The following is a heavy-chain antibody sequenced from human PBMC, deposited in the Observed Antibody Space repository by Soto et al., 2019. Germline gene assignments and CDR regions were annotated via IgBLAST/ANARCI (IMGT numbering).Heavy chain of an antibody. D-gene: IGHD2-8*01. CDR1: GDSIGNFY. J-gene: IGHJ2*01. V-gene: IGHV4-4*07. CDR3: ARGMGRYFDL. CDR2: LSTSGRT. Sequence: TETLSLTCTVSGDSIGNFYWSWIRQPAGKGLESIGRLSTSGRTNYSPSLQSRVTMSLDTSKNRFSLRLTSVSAADTAVYFCARGMGRYFDLWGRGTLVTVSS.